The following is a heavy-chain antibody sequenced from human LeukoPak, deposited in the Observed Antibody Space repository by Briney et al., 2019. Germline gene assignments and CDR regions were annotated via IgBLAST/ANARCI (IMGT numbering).Heavy chain of an antibody. CDR2: ISSSSSTI. D-gene: IGHD4-23*01. CDR3: ARVSTVALNDY. J-gene: IGHJ4*02. Sequence: GGSLRLSCAASGFTFSSYSMNWVRQAPGKGLEWVSYISSSSSTIYYADSVKGRFIISRDNAKNSLYLQMNSLRAEDTAVYYCARVSTVALNDYWGQGTLVTVSS. V-gene: IGHV3-48*01. CDR1: GFTFSSYS.